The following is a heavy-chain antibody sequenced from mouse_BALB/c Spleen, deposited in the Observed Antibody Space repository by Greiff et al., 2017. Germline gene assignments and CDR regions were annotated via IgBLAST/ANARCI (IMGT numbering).Heavy chain of an antibody. Sequence: VKVVESGAELVRPGTSVKVSCKASGYAFTNYLIEWVKQRPGQGLEWIGVINPGSGGTNYNEKFKGKATLTADKSSSTAYMQLSSLTSDDSAVYFCAITGTVDFDYWGQGTTLTVSS. CDR1: GYAFTNYL. J-gene: IGHJ2*01. D-gene: IGHD4-1*01. CDR2: INPGSGGT. V-gene: IGHV1-54*01. CDR3: AITGTVDFDY.